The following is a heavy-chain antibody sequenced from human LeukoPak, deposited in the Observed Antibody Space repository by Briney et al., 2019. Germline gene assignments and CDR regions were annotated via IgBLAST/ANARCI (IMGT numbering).Heavy chain of an antibody. V-gene: IGHV4-34*01. Sequence: SETLSLTCAVYGGSFSGYYWGWIRQPPGKGLEWIGEINHSGSTNYNPSLKSRVTISVDTSKNQFSLKLSSVTAADTAVYYCARWHYYFYMDVWGKGTTVTVSS. J-gene: IGHJ6*03. CDR1: GGSFSGYY. CDR3: ARWHYYFYMDV. CDR2: INHSGST.